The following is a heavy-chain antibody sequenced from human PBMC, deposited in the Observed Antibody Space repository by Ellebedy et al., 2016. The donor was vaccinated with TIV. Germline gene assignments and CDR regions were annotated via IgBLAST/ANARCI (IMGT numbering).Heavy chain of an antibody. D-gene: IGHD3-10*01. CDR2: LYTSGIT. V-gene: IGHV4-4*07. Sequence: SETLSLTXTVSGGSISSYYWSWIRQPAGKGLEWIGRLYTSGITNYNPSLKSRVTMSVDTSKNQFSLKLSSVTAADTGIYYCVRTKVLLWFGDFRRAGPFDSWGQGTLVTVSS. CDR3: VRTKVLLWFGDFRRAGPFDS. CDR1: GGSISSYY. J-gene: IGHJ4*02.